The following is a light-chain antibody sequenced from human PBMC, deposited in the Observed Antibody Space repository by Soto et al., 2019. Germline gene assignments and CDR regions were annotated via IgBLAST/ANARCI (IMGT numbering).Light chain of an antibody. CDR1: QSVNSN. CDR3: RQYNDWPLT. Sequence: EIVMTQSPATLSVSPGERATLSCRASQSVNSNLAWYQQKPGQAPRLLIYGASTRATGIPARFSGSGSGTAFTLTLSSLQSADIAVYYCRQYNDWPLTFGGGTKVDIK. CDR2: GAS. J-gene: IGKJ4*01. V-gene: IGKV3-15*01.